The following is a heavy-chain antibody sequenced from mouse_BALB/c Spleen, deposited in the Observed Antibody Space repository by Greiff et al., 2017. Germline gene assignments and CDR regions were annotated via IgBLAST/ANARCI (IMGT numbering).Heavy chain of an antibody. J-gene: IGHJ2*01. V-gene: IGHV3-6*02. Sequence: EVQLQQSGPGLVKPSQSLSLTCPVTGYSITSGYYWNWIRQFPGNKLEWMGYISYDGSNNYNPSLKNRISITRDTSKNQFFLKLNSVTTEDTATYYCARGGYYYGSSYFDYWGQGTTLTVSS. CDR2: ISYDGSN. CDR3: ARGGYYYGSSYFDY. D-gene: IGHD1-1*01. CDR1: GYSITSGYY.